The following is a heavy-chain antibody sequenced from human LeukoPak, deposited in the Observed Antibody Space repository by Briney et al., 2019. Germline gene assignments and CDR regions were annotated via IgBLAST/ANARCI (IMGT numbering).Heavy chain of an antibody. D-gene: IGHD3-16*01. CDR3: ARCLIMGGAPEY. CDR2: INSDGSST. CDR1: GFTFSSYW. Sequence: GGSLRLSCAASGFTFSSYWMHWVRQAPGKGLGWVSRINSDGSSTSYADSVKGRFTISRDNAKNTLYLQMNSLRAEDTAVYYCARCLIMGGAPEYWGQGTLVTVPS. V-gene: IGHV3-74*01. J-gene: IGHJ4*02.